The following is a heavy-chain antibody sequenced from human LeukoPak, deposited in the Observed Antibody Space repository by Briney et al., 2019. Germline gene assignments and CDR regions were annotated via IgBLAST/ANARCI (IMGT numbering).Heavy chain of an antibody. J-gene: IGHJ4*02. V-gene: IGHV1-69*05. CDR1: KGTFDSYG. D-gene: IGHD3-22*01. Sequence: GASVKVSCKAPKGTFDSYGISWVRHAPGQGLEWMGGVMAIFGRVKYGQKFQGRATFTTDASTSTAYMELSSLTSDDTGVYYCARGELGDRSGFSFFDYWGQGTLVTVSS. CDR3: ARGELGDRSGFSFFDY. CDR2: VMAIFGRV.